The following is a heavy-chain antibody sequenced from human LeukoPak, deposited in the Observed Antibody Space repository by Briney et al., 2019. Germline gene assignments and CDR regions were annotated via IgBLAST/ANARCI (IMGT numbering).Heavy chain of an antibody. Sequence: ASVKVSCKASGYTFTGYYMHWVRQAPGQGLEWMGWISPNSGGTNYAQKLQGRVTMTTDTSTSTAYMELRSLRSDDTAVYYCARDLPTSAYSSSWYEGYWGQGTLVTVSS. CDR3: ARDLPTSAYSSSWYEGY. J-gene: IGHJ4*02. CDR1: GYTFTGYY. V-gene: IGHV1-2*02. CDR2: ISPNSGGT. D-gene: IGHD6-13*01.